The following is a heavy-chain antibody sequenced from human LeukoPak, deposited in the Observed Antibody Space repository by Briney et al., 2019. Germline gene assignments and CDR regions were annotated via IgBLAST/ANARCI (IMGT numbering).Heavy chain of an antibody. CDR2: ISSSSGNT. J-gene: IGHJ4*02. CDR3: AKGRTSCGGDCYSSYRLFDY. CDR1: GFTFNNYA. Sequence: PGGSLRLSCAASGFTFNNYAMSWVRQAPGKGLEWASAISSSSGNTYYADSVKGRFTISRDNSRDTLYLQMNSLRAEDTAVYYCAKGRTSCGGDCYSSYRLFDYWGRGTLVTVSS. V-gene: IGHV3-23*01. D-gene: IGHD2-21*02.